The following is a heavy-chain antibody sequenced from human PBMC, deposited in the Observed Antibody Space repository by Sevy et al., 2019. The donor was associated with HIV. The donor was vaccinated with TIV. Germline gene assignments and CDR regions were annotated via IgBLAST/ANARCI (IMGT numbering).Heavy chain of an antibody. CDR2: ISAYNGNT. CDR3: ARKKYDYSNYNWFDP. J-gene: IGHJ5*02. V-gene: IGHV1-18*01. D-gene: IGHD4-4*01. Sequence: ASVKVSCKASGYTFTSYGISWVRQAPGQGLEWMGWISAYNGNTNYAQKLQGRVTMTTDTSTGTAYMELRSLRADDTAVYYCARKKYDYSNYNWFDPWGQGTLVTVSS. CDR1: GYTFTSYG.